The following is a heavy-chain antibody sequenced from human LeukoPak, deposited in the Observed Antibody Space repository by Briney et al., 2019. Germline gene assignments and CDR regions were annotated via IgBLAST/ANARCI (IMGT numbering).Heavy chain of an antibody. V-gene: IGHV5-51*01. CDR3: ARGGNSISDY. CDR2: IYPRDSDT. D-gene: IGHD4-23*01. CDR1: GSIFTSYW. Sequence: GESLKISCKGSGSIFTSYWIGWVRPLPGKGLEWMGIIYPRDSDTRYSPSFQGQVTISADKSISTAYLQWSSLKASDTAMYYCARGGNSISDYWGQGTLVTVSS. J-gene: IGHJ4*02.